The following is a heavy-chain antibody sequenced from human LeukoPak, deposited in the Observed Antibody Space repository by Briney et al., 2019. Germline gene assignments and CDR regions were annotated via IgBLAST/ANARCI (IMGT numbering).Heavy chain of an antibody. Sequence: MTSETLSLACAVYGGSFSGYYWSWIRQPPGKGLEWIGEINHSGSTNYNPSLKSRVTISVDTSKNQFSLKLSSVTAAETAVYYCARDSGEAEVPAAMFDYWGQGTLVTVSS. D-gene: IGHD2-2*01. CDR1: GGSFSGYY. CDR2: INHSGST. V-gene: IGHV4-34*01. CDR3: ARDSGEAEVPAAMFDY. J-gene: IGHJ4*02.